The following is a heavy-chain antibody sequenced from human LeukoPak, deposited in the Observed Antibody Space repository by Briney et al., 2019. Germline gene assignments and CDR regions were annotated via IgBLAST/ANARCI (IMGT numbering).Heavy chain of an antibody. CDR3: ARDQTNWGKSFRGYFDY. CDR1: GDSVSGNSAA. D-gene: IGHD7-27*01. J-gene: IGHJ4*02. Sequence: QTLSLTCAISGDSVSGNSAAWNWIRQSPSRGLEWLGRTYYRSKWYNDYAVSVKSLITINPDTSKNQFSLQLNSVTPEDTAVYYCARDQTNWGKSFRGYFDYWGQGTLVTVSS. CDR2: TYYRSKWYN. V-gene: IGHV6-1*01.